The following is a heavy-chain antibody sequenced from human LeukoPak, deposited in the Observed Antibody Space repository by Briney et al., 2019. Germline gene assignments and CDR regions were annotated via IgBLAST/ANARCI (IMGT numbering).Heavy chain of an antibody. CDR3: ARSGATTGPLDY. D-gene: IGHD1-26*01. V-gene: IGHV1-2*02. Sequence: ASVKVSCKASGYTFTGYYMHWVRQAPGQGLEWMGWINPNSGGTNYAQKFQGRVTMTRDTYISTAYMELSRLRSDDTAVYYCARSGATTGPLDYWGQGTLVTVSS. CDR1: GYTFTGYY. J-gene: IGHJ4*02. CDR2: INPNSGGT.